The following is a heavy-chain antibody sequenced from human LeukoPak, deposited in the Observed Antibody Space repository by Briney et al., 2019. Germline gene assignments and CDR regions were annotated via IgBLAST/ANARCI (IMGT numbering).Heavy chain of an antibody. CDR1: GFTFSSYG. CDR3: AKVGGVAAYTSPYYYYYMDV. CDR2: ISGSDGTT. V-gene: IGHV3-23*01. D-gene: IGHD6-13*01. Sequence: GGTLRLSCAASGFTFSSYGMNWVRLAPGKGLEWASGISGSDGTTDYADSVKGRFTISRDNSKNTLYLQMNSLRAEDTAVYYCAKVGGVAAYTSPYYYYYMDVWGKGTTVTISS. J-gene: IGHJ6*03.